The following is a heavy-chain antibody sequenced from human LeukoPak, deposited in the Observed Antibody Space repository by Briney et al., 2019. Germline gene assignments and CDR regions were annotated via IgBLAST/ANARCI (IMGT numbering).Heavy chain of an antibody. D-gene: IGHD2-2*03. CDR1: GDSVSSNSAA. Sequence: SQTLSLTCAISGDSVSSNSAAWNWIRQSPSRGLEWLGRTYYMSKWYNDYAVSVKSRITINPDTSKNQFSLQLNSVTPEDTAVYYCARDLGHCSSTSCRISAGYFDLWGRGTLVTVSS. J-gene: IGHJ2*01. CDR2: TYYMSKWYN. V-gene: IGHV6-1*01. CDR3: ARDLGHCSSTSCRISAGYFDL.